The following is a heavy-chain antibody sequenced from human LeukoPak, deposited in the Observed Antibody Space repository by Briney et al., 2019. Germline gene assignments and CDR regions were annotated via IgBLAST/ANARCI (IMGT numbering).Heavy chain of an antibody. CDR2: MYYSGST. J-gene: IGHJ5*02. CDR3: ARHRAYCSGSKCYSVWFDP. CDR1: TFSSYA. D-gene: IGHD2-15*01. V-gene: IGHV4-39*01. Sequence: TFSSYAMAWDRQAPGKGLEWIGSMYYSGSTDHNPSLKSRVTISVDTSKNQFSLNLRSVTAADTAVYYCARHRAYCSGSKCYSVWFDPWGQGTLVTVSS.